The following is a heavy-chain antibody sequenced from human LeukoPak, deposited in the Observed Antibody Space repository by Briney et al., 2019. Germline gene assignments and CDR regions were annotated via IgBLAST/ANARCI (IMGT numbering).Heavy chain of an antibody. J-gene: IGHJ4*02. CDR1: GYTFTSYG. Sequence: ASVKVSCKASGYTFTSYGISWVRQAPGQGLEWMGWISAYNGNTNYAQKLQGRVTMTTETSTSTAYMELRSLRSDDTAVYYCARDTTARFSSWYGYWGQGTLVTVSS. D-gene: IGHD6-13*01. CDR3: ARDTTARFSSWYGY. V-gene: IGHV1-18*01. CDR2: ISAYNGNT.